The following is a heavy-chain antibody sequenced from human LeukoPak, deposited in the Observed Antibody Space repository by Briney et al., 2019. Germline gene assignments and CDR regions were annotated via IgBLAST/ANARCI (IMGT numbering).Heavy chain of an antibody. J-gene: IGHJ4*02. Sequence: PGGSLRLSCVASGFMFASVGMNWVRKAPGKGLEWVSSISGGGDRTYYADSVKGRFTISRDNSKNTLYLQMNSLGAEDTALYYCTRDLGWLHYEDWGQGTLVTVSS. CDR3: TRDLGWLHYED. CDR1: GFMFASVG. D-gene: IGHD5-12*01. V-gene: IGHV3-23*01. CDR2: ISGGGDRT.